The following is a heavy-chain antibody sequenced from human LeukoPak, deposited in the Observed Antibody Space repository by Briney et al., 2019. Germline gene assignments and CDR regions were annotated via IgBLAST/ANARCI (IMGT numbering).Heavy chain of an antibody. J-gene: IGHJ4*02. CDR3: AKEANGIAARVSTYYFDY. CDR1: GFTFSSYA. V-gene: IGHV3-23*01. Sequence: GSLRLSCAASGFTFSSYAMSWVRQAPGEGLEWVSAISGSGGSTYYADSVKGRFTISRDNSKNTLYLQMNSLRAEDTAVYYCAKEANGIAARVSTYYFDYWGQGTLVTVSS. CDR2: ISGSGGST. D-gene: IGHD6-6*01.